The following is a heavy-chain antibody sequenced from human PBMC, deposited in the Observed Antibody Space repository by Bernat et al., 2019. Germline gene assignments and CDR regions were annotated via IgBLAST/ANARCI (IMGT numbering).Heavy chain of an antibody. J-gene: IGHJ4*02. V-gene: IGHV3-15*07. D-gene: IGHD1-26*01. CDR2: IKSKSDGETT. CDR3: TTGGWDLRL. Sequence: EVQLVESGGGLVKPGGSLRLSCAASGATFSNAWMNWVRQAPGKGLEWVGRIKSKSDGETTDYAAPVKGRFTISRDDSKNTLYLQMNSLKTEDSAVYFCTTGGWDLRLWGQGTLVTVSS. CDR1: GATFSNAW.